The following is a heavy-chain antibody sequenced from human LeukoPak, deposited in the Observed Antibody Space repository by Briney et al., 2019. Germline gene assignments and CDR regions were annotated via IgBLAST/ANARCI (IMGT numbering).Heavy chain of an antibody. CDR1: GFTFSSYS. Sequence: GGSLRLSCAASGFTFSSYSMNWVRQAPGKGLEWVSSISSSSRYIYYADSLKGRFTISRDNAKNSLYLQMNSLRAEDTAVYYCAGDLTYYYDQTSDAFDMWGQGTMVTVSS. CDR3: AGDLTYYYDQTSDAFDM. CDR2: ISSSSRYI. V-gene: IGHV3-21*01. D-gene: IGHD3-22*01. J-gene: IGHJ3*02.